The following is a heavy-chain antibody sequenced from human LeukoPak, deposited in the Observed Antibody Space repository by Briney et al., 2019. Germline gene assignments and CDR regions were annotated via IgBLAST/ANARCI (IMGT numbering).Heavy chain of an antibody. Sequence: SVKVSCKASGGTFSSYAISWVRQAPGQGLEWMGRIIPILGIANYAQKFQGRVTITADKSTSTAYMELSSLRSEDTAVYYCARDRSVVVPAAIYAWGQGTLVTVSS. CDR3: ARDRSVVVPAAIYA. V-gene: IGHV1-69*04. CDR2: IIPILGIA. D-gene: IGHD2-2*01. CDR1: GGTFSSYA. J-gene: IGHJ5*02.